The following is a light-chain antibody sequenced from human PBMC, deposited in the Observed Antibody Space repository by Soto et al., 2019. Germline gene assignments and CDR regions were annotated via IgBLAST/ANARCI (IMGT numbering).Light chain of an antibody. Sequence: QSVLTQPPSASGTPGQSVTISCSGSSSNIGSHPVNWYQQLPGTAPKFLIQSNNQRPSGVPDRFSGSKSGTSASLAISGLQSEDEAVYYCSSYAGSNNFPHWVFGGGTKLTVL. CDR1: SSNIGSHP. CDR2: SNN. CDR3: SSYAGSNNFPHWV. V-gene: IGLV1-44*01. J-gene: IGLJ3*02.